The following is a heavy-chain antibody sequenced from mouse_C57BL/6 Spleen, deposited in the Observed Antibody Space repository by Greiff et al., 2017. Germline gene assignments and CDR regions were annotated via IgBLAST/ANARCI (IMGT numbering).Heavy chain of an antibody. D-gene: IGHD1-1*01. J-gene: IGHJ3*01. CDR1: GYTFTTYP. Sequence: VHLVESGAELVKPGASVKMSCKASGYTFTTYPIEWMKQNHGKSLEWIGNFHPYNDDTKYNEKFKGKATLTVEKSSSTVYLGLSRLTSDDSAVYYCARRDYYGSSSFAYWGQGTRVTVSA. V-gene: IGHV1-47*01. CDR2: FHPYNDDT. CDR3: ARRDYYGSSSFAY.